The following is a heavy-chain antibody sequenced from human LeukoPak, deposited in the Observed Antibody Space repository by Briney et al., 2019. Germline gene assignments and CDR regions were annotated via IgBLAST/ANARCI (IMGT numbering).Heavy chain of an antibody. J-gene: IGHJ5*02. CDR2: IYTSGST. Sequence: SETLSLTCTASGGSISSYYWSWIRQPAGKGLEWIGRIYTSGSTNYNPSLKSRVTMSVDTSKNQFYLKLSSVTAADTAVYYCARDKAIVVVAASPYNWFDPWGQGTLVTVSS. D-gene: IGHD2-15*01. CDR3: ARDKAIVVVAASPYNWFDP. V-gene: IGHV4-4*07. CDR1: GGSISSYY.